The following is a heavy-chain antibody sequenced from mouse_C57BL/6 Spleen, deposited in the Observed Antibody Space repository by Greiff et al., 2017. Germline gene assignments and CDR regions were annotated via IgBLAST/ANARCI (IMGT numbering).Heavy chain of an antibody. CDR2: IYPSDSDT. CDR3: ARSYYYYGRISGYFDV. V-gene: IGHV1-61*01. J-gene: IGHJ1*03. CDR1: GYTFTRYW. D-gene: IGHD1-1*01. Sequence: VQLQQPGAELVRPGSSVKLSCKASGYTFTRYWMDWVKQRPGQGLAWIGNIYPSDSDTHYNQKFKDKATLTVDQSSSTAYMQLSSLTSEDSAVYYGARSYYYYGRISGYFDVWGTGTTVTVSS.